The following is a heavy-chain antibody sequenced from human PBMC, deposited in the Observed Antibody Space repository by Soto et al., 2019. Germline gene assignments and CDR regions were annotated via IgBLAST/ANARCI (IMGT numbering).Heavy chain of an antibody. V-gene: IGHV3-23*01. J-gene: IGHJ4*02. D-gene: IGHD4-17*01. CDR1: GFTFSSYG. Sequence: EVQLLESGGGLVQPGGSLRLSCVASGFTFSSYGMSWVRQAPGKGLEWVSGISGSGTSTYYADSVKGRFIISRDNSRNAVYLQMNSLRAEDTALCYCAKDLRMATVTSFDSWGQGTLVIVSS. CDR3: AKDLRMATVTSFDS. CDR2: ISGSGTST.